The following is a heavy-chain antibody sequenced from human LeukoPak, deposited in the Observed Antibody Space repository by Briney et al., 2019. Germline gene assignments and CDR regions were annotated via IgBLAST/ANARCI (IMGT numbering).Heavy chain of an antibody. J-gene: IGHJ4*02. CDR2: IKLDGSEK. Sequence: PGGSLRLSCVASGFTFGKYWMSWVRQAPGKGLEWVANIKLDGSEKNYVDSVKGRFTISRDNTKNSLYLQMNSLRAEDTAVYYCARDPLGGQWQWAPTYYFDYWGQGTLVTVSS. V-gene: IGHV3-7*03. D-gene: IGHD6-19*01. CDR3: ARDPLGGQWQWAPTYYFDY. CDR1: GFTFGKYW.